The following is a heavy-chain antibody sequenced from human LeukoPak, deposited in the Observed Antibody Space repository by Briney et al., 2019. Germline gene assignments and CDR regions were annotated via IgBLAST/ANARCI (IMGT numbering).Heavy chain of an antibody. CDR1: GFTFSSYG. V-gene: IGHV3-23*01. D-gene: IGHD6-19*01. CDR3: ARDQSSVAGTTYNWFDP. J-gene: IGHJ5*02. Sequence: GGSLRLSCAASGFTFSSYGMSWVRQAPGKGLEWVSAISGSGGSTYYADSVKGRFTISRDNSKNSLYLQMNSLRAEDTAVYYCARDQSSVAGTTYNWFDPWGQGTLVTVSS. CDR2: ISGSGGST.